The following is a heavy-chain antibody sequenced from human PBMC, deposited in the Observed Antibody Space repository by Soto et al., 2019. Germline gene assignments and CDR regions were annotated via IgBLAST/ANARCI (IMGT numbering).Heavy chain of an antibody. CDR1: GGSFSAYY. CDR2: INHSGST. CDR3: ARTGAAAGTSWFDP. D-gene: IGHD6-13*01. J-gene: IGHJ5*02. V-gene: IGHV4-34*01. Sequence: QVQLQQWGAGLLKPSETLSLTCDVYGGSFSAYYWSWIRQPPGKGLEWIGEINHSGSTNYNPSLKRRVTISVATSKNQFSLKLRSVTAADTAVYYCARTGAAAGTSWFDPWGQGTLVTVSS.